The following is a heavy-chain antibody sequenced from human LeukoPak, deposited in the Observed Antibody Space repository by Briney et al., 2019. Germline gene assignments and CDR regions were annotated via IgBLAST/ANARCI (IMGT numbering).Heavy chain of an antibody. CDR2: IYYSGST. V-gene: IGHV4-59*08. CDR1: GGSISSYY. J-gene: IGHJ4*02. D-gene: IGHD1-26*01. CDR3: ARRVHSGSYYYFDY. Sequence: PSETLSLTCTVSGGSISSYYWSWIRQPPGKGLEWIGYIYYSGSTNYNPSLKSRVTISVDTSKNQFSLKLSSVTAANTAVYYCARRVHSGSYYYFDYWGQGTLVTVSS.